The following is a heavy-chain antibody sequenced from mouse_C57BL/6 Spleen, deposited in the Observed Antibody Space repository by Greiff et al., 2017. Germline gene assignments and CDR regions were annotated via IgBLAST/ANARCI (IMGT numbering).Heavy chain of an antibody. CDR2: IYPGSGST. CDR3: AGYDYVVYYFDY. Sequence: QVQLQQPGAELVKPGASVKMSCKASGYTFTSYWITWVKQRPGQGLEWIGDIYPGSGSTNYNEKFKSKATLTVDTSSSTAYMQLSSLTSEDSAVYYCAGYDYVVYYFDYWGQGTTLTVSS. CDR1: GYTFTSYW. D-gene: IGHD2-4*01. V-gene: IGHV1-55*01. J-gene: IGHJ2*01.